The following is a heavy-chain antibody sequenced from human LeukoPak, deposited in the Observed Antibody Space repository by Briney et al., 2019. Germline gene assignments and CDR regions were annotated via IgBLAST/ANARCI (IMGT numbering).Heavy chain of an antibody. J-gene: IGHJ4*02. Sequence: SETLSLTCIVSGGSISSYYWSWIRQPPGKGLEWIGYIYYSGSTNYNPSLKSRVTISVVTSKNQFSLKLSSVTAAFTFVYYFVFFRYSSAPFDYWGQGTLITVSS. CDR1: GGSISSYY. CDR2: IYYSGST. D-gene: IGHD6-25*01. CDR3: VFFRYSSAPFDY. V-gene: IGHV4-59*01.